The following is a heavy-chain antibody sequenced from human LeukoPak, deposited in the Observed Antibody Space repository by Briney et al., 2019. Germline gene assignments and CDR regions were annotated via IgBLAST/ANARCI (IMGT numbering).Heavy chain of an antibody. Sequence: PSETLSLTCTVSGGSISSGGYYWSWIRQHPGKGLEWIGCIYYSGSTYYNPSLKSRVTISVDTSKNQFSLKLSSVTAADTAVYYCATSETFWSGDAFDIWGQGTMVTVSS. CDR1: GGSISSGGYY. D-gene: IGHD3-3*01. CDR2: IYYSGST. CDR3: ATSETFWSGDAFDI. J-gene: IGHJ3*02. V-gene: IGHV4-31*03.